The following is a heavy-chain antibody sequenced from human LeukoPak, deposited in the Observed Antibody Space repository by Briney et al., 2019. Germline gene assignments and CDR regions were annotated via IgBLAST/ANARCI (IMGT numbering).Heavy chain of an antibody. D-gene: IGHD3-3*01. J-gene: IGHJ6*03. Sequence: PGGSLRLSCAASGFTFSSYSMNWVRQAPGKGLEWVSSISSSSSYIYYADSVKGRFTISRDNSKNTLYLQMNSLRAEDTAVYYCAKARAIFGVVHMDVWGKGTTVTVSS. CDR3: AKARAIFGVVHMDV. CDR1: GFTFSSYS. CDR2: ISSSSSYI. V-gene: IGHV3-21*01.